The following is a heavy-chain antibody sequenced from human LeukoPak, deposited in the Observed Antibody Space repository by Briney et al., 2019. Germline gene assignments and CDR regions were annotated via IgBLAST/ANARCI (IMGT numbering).Heavy chain of an antibody. V-gene: IGHV3-7*01. CDR3: ARDRAMDDY. CDR1: GFTFSRYW. CDR2: IKRDGSEK. J-gene: IGHJ4*02. Sequence: GGSLRLSCAASGFTFSRYWMSWVRQAPGKGLEWVANIKRDGSEKYYVDSVKGRFTISRDNAKNSLYLQMNSLRAEDTAVYYCARDRAMDDYWGQGTLVTVSS. D-gene: IGHD5-18*01.